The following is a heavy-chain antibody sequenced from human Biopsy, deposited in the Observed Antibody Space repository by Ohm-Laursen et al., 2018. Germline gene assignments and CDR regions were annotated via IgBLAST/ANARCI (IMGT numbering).Heavy chain of an antibody. V-gene: IGHV3-21*01. Sequence: SLRLSCSASGFTFATYGMSWVRQAPGKGLEWVPSISASGNHIYYTDSVKGRFTVSRDNGKNSVYLQMNSLRVEDTAVYYCARDGEAKYCKHGVCPSDFWGQGTLVTVSS. CDR1: GFTFATYG. CDR3: ARDGEAKYCKHGVCPSDF. D-gene: IGHD2-8*01. CDR2: ISASGNHI. J-gene: IGHJ4*02.